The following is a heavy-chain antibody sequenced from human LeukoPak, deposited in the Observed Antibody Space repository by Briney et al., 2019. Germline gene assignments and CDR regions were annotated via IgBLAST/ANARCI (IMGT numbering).Heavy chain of an antibody. D-gene: IGHD5-18*01. CDR1: GFTFSSYA. V-gene: IGHV3-23*01. CDR2: ISGSGDNT. J-gene: IGHJ4*02. CDR3: ARGGSGYSYGKIDS. Sequence: GGSLRLSCAASGFTFSSYAMNWVRQAPGKGLEWISSISGSGDNTYYADSVKGRFTISRDNSKNTLYLQMNSLRDEDTAVYYCARGGSGYSYGKIDSWGQGILVTVSS.